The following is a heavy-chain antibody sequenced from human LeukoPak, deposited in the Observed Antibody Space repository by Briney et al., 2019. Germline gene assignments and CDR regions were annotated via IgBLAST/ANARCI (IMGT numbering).Heavy chain of an antibody. Sequence: GSSVKVSCKASGGTFSSYAISWVRQAPGRGLEWMGGIIPIFGTANYAQKFQGRVTITTDESTSTAYMELSSLRSEDTAVYYCARAPAYYYDSSGYLNWFDPWGQGTLVTVSS. V-gene: IGHV1-69*05. CDR2: IIPIFGTA. CDR3: ARAPAYYYDSSGYLNWFDP. J-gene: IGHJ5*02. D-gene: IGHD3-22*01. CDR1: GGTFSSYA.